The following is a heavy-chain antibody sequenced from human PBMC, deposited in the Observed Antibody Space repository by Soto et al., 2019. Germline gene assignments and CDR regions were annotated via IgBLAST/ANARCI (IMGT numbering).Heavy chain of an antibody. D-gene: IGHD3-10*01. V-gene: IGHV1-8*01. CDR3: ARQYYFGSGSYYNRPFDF. CDR2: MNPNSGNT. Sequence: GASVKVSCKASGYTFTSYDINWVRQATGQGLEWMGWMNPNSGNTGYAQKFQGRVTMTRNTSISTAYMELSSLRSEDTAVYYCARQYYFGSGSYYNRPFDFWGQGTLVTVSS. CDR1: GYTFTSYD. J-gene: IGHJ4*02.